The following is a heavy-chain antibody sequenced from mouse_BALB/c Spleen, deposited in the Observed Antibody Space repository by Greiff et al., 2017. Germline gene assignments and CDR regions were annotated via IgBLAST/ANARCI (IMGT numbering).Heavy chain of an antibody. CDR1: GYSITSDYA. CDR2: ISYSGST. CDR3: AIYYGNLWYFDV. V-gene: IGHV3-2*02. J-gene: IGHJ1*01. Sequence: EVKLQESGPGLVKPSQSLSLTCTVTGYSITSDYAWNWIRQFPGNKLEWMGYISYSGSTSYNPSLKSRISITRDTSKNQFFLQLNSVTTEDTATYYCAIYYGNLWYFDVWGAGTTVTVSS. D-gene: IGHD2-1*01.